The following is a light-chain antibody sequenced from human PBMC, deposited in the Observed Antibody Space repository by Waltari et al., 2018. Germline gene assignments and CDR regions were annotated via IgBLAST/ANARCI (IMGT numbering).Light chain of an antibody. CDR1: QTVDNNY. CDR2: SAS. CDR3: QHYVRFFPVT. J-gene: IGKJ4*01. Sequence: EIVLTQSPGTLSLSPGDRATLSCRASQTVDNNYLAWYQQKPGQAPRLLIYSASNRSTDIPDRFSGSGSGTDFTLTIVRLEPEDFAVYYCQHYVRFFPVTFGGGTKVEIK. V-gene: IGKV3-20*01.